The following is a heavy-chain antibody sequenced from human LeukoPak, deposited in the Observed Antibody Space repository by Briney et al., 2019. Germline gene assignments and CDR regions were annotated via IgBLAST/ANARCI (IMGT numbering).Heavy chain of an antibody. CDR2: INPNSGGT. V-gene: IGHV1-2*02. J-gene: IGHJ4*02. Sequence: ASVKVSCKASGYTFTGYYMHWVRQAPGQGLEWMGWINPNSGGTNYVQKFQGRVTMTRDTSISTAYMELGRLRSDDTAVYYCARALTGTTSNYWGQGTLVTVSS. CDR3: ARALTGTTSNY. CDR1: GYTFTGYY. D-gene: IGHD1-7*01.